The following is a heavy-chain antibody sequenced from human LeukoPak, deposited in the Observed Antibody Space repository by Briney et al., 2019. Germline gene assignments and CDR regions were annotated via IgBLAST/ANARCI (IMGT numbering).Heavy chain of an antibody. V-gene: IGHV3-23*01. J-gene: IGHJ4*02. CDR3: TMTTVTFREFDY. CDR1: GFTFSSYA. Sequence: GGSLRLSCAASGFTFSSYAMSWVRQAPGKGLEWVSAISGSGGSTYYADSVKGRFTISRDNSKNTLYLQMNSLRAEDTAVYYCTMTTVTFREFDYWGQGTLVTVSS. CDR2: ISGSGGST. D-gene: IGHD4-17*01.